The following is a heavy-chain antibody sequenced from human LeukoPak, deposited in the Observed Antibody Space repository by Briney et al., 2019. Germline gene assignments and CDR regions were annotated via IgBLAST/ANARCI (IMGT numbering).Heavy chain of an antibody. D-gene: IGHD3-10*01. Sequence: PGGSLRLSCAASGFTFSTYGMDWVRQAPGKGLEWVAYIRYDGSNKYYADSVKGRFTISRDNSKNTLCLQMNSLRADDTAVYYCAKVADRGVDFDSWGQGTLVTVSS. V-gene: IGHV3-30*02. J-gene: IGHJ4*02. CDR3: AKVADRGVDFDS. CDR1: GFTFSTYG. CDR2: IRYDGSNK.